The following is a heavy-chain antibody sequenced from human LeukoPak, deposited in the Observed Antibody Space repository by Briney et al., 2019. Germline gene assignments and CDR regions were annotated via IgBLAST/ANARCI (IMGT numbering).Heavy chain of an antibody. CDR3: ARVASGLRGSGSYYTRSYAFDI. Sequence: SETLSLTCAVYGGSFSGYYWSWIRQPPGKGLEWIGEINHSGSTNYNPSLKSRVTISVDTSKNQFSLKLSSVTAADTAVYYCARVASGLRGSGSYYTRSYAFDIWGQGTMVTVSS. CDR2: INHSGST. V-gene: IGHV4-34*01. D-gene: IGHD1-26*01. CDR1: GGSFSGYY. J-gene: IGHJ3*02.